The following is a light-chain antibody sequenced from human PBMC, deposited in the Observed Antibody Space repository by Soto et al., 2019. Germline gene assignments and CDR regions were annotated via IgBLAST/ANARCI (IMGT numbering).Light chain of an antibody. V-gene: IGKV3-20*01. J-gene: IGKJ5*01. CDR2: GAS. CDR3: QQHGSSPIT. CDR1: QSVSSSY. Sequence: EIVLTQSPVTLSLSPWERATLSCRASQSVSSSYLAWYQQKPGQAPRLLIYGASSRATGIPDRFSGSGSGTDFTLTISRREPADFAVYYCQQHGSSPITFGQGTRLEIK.